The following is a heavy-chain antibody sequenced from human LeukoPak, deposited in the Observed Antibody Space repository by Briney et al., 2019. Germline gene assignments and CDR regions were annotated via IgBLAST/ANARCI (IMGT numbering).Heavy chain of an antibody. CDR2: INPNDGDT. V-gene: IGHV1-2*02. J-gene: IGHJ4*02. Sequence: GASVKVSCKASGYTFTDYYMHWVRQAPGQGFEWMGWINPNDGDTNYAQKFQGRVTMTRDTSISTAHMEVNRLRSDDTVVYYCARANFLYCSSTTCLFDYWGQGTLVTVSS. CDR1: GYTFTDYY. D-gene: IGHD2-2*01. CDR3: ARANFLYCSSTTCLFDY.